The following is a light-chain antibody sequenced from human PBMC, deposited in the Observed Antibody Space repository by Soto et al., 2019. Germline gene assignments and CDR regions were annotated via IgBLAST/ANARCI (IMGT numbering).Light chain of an antibody. CDR2: DSS. V-gene: IGKV3-15*01. CDR3: QQYNNWPRT. J-gene: IGKJ1*01. CDR1: ESVRGN. Sequence: EIFLTQSPATLSVSPGERVTLSCRASESVRGNLAWYQQRPGQSPILLIYDSSTRATGIPARFGGSGAGTEFTLTISSLQSEDFAMYYCQQYNNWPRTFGQGTKVDIK.